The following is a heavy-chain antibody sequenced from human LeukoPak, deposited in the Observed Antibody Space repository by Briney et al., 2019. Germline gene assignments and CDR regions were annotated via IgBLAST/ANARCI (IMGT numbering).Heavy chain of an antibody. CDR3: AKDNNSWLVYDY. V-gene: IGHV3-23*01. CDR2: ISGSGGST. Sequence: PGGSLRLSCAASGFTFSSYAMSWVRQAPGKGLEWVSGISGSGGSTYYADSVKGRFTISRDNSKNTLYLQMNSLRAEDTAVYYCAKDNNSWLVYDYWGQGTLVTVSS. D-gene: IGHD6-13*01. CDR1: GFTFSSYA. J-gene: IGHJ4*02.